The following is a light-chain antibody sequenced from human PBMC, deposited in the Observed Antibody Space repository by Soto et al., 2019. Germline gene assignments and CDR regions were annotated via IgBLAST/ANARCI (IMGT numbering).Light chain of an antibody. CDR1: QSVSSIY. Sequence: EIGLTQSPGTLSLSPGERATLSCRTSQSVSSIYLAWYQPKPGQAPRLLIYCASSRPTGIPDLFSGSGSGTAFTPAISRLATEDYAVYYCQQYGSSALTFGGGTKVEIK. CDR2: CAS. J-gene: IGKJ4*01. CDR3: QQYGSSALT. V-gene: IGKV3-20*01.